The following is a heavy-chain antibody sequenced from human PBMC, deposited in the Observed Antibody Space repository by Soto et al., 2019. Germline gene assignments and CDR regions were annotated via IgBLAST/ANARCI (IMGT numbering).Heavy chain of an antibody. CDR2: ISYDGSNK. D-gene: IGHD6-19*01. Sequence: QVQLVESGGGVVQPGRSLRLSCAASGFTFSSYGMHWVRQAPGKGLEWVAVISYDGSNKYYADSVKGRFTISRDNSKNTLYLQMNSLRAEDTAVYYCAKDRGYSSGWRPRGGGYFDYWGQGTLVTVSS. CDR3: AKDRGYSSGWRPRGGGYFDY. V-gene: IGHV3-30*18. CDR1: GFTFSSYG. J-gene: IGHJ4*02.